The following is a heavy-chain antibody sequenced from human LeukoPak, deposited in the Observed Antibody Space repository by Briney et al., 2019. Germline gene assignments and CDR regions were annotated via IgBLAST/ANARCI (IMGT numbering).Heavy chain of an antibody. CDR1: GGSISSYY. J-gene: IGHJ4*02. D-gene: IGHD4-11*01. CDR2: IYYSGST. V-gene: IGHV4-59*01. Sequence: SETLSLTCTVSGGSISSYYWSWIRQPPGKGLEWIGYIYYSGSTDYNPSLKSRVTLSVDTSKNQFSLKLSSVTAADTAVYYCAREGVTKYYFDYWGQGTLVTVSS. CDR3: AREGVTKYYFDY.